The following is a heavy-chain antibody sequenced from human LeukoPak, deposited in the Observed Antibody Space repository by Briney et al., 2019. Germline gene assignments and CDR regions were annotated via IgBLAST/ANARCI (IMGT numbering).Heavy chain of an antibody. CDR1: GYTFTGYY. CDR3: ARHKDYYYSYMDV. J-gene: IGHJ6*03. CDR2: INPNSGGT. V-gene: IGHV1-2*02. Sequence: ASVKVSGKASGYTFTGYYMHWVRQAPGQGLEWMGWINPNSGGTNYAQKFQGRVTMTRDTSISTAYMELSRLRSDDTAVYYCARHKDYYYSYMDVWGKGTTVTISS.